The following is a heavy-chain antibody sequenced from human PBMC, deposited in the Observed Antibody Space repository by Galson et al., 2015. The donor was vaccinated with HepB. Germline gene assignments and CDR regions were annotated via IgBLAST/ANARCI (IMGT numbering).Heavy chain of an antibody. CDR3: ARDGLAFRWGSPYGMDV. D-gene: IGHD7-27*01. CDR1: GFTFSSYA. J-gene: IGHJ6*02. CDR2: ISSNGGST. V-gene: IGHV3-64*01. Sequence: SLRLSCAASGFTFSSYAMHWVRQAPGKGLEYVSAISSNGGSTYYANSVKGRFTISRDNSKNTLYLQMGSLRAEDMAVYYCARDGLAFRWGSPYGMDVWGQGTTVTVSS.